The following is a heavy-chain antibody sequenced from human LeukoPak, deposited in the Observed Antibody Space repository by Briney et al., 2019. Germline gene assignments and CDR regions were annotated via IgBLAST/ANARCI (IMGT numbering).Heavy chain of an antibody. D-gene: IGHD6-19*01. J-gene: IGHJ5*02. CDR2: ISGSGGST. CDR1: GFTFSNYA. Sequence: GGSLRLSCAASGFTFSNYAMGWVRQAPGKGLEWVSVISGSGGSTYYADSVKGRFTISRDNSKNTLYQQMNSLRAEDTAVYYCAKTSSGWYWGWFDPWGQGTLVTVSS. CDR3: AKTSSGWYWGWFDP. V-gene: IGHV3-23*01.